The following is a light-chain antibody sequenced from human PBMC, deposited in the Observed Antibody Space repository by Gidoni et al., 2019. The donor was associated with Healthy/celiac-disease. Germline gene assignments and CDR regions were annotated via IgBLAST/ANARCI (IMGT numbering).Light chain of an antibody. CDR1: SSNIGSNT. J-gene: IGLJ2*01. V-gene: IGLV1-44*01. Sequence: QSVLTQPPSASGTPGQRVTISCSGSSSNIGSNTVNWYQPLPGTAPKLLIYSNNQRPSGVPDRFSGSKSGTSASLAISGLQSEDEADYYCAAWDDSLNRVFGGGTKLTV. CDR2: SNN. CDR3: AAWDDSLNRV.